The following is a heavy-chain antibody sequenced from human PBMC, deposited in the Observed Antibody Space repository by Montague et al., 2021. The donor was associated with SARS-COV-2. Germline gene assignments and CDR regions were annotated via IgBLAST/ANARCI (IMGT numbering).Heavy chain of an antibody. J-gene: IGHJ4*02. V-gene: IGHV4-39*01. CDR2: IFYSGST. Sequence: SETLSLTCTVSGGSISSSSYYWGWIRQPPGKGLEWIGSIFYSGSTXYNPSLKSRVTISVDTSKDQFSLKLSSVTAAVTAVYYCASMVRAQVYYFDYWGQGTLVTVSS. D-gene: IGHD3-10*01. CDR1: GGSISSSSYY. CDR3: ASMVRAQVYYFDY.